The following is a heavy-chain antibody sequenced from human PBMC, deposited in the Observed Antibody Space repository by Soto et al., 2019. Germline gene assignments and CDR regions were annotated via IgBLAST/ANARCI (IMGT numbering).Heavy chain of an antibody. J-gene: IGHJ4*02. D-gene: IGHD3-3*01. CDR3: ARPDFWSGYPWDYFDY. CDR1: GFTFSSYA. Sequence: GGSLRLSCAASGFTFSSYAMSWVRQAPGKGLEWVSAISGSGGSTYYADSVKGRFTISRDNSKNTLYLQMNSLRAEDTAVYYCARPDFWSGYPWDYFDYWGQGTLVTVSS. V-gene: IGHV3-23*01. CDR2: ISGSGGST.